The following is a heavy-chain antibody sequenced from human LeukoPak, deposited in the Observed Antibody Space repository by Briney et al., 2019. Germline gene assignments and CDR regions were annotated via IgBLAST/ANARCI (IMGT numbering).Heavy chain of an antibody. CDR2: ISGSGGST. CDR1: GFTFSSYA. Sequence: PGGSLRLSCAASGFTFSSYAMSWVRQAPGKGLEWVSAISGSGGSTYYADSVKGRFTISGDNSKNTLYLQMNSLRAEDTAVYYCAKPYYDSSGRTPLDYWGQGTLVTVSS. D-gene: IGHD3-22*01. CDR3: AKPYYDSSGRTPLDY. J-gene: IGHJ4*02. V-gene: IGHV3-23*01.